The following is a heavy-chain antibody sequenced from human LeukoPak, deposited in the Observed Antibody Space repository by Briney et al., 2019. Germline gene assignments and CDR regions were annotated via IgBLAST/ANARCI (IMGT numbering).Heavy chain of an antibody. CDR1: GYTFTSYG. CDR2: IIPIFGTA. J-gene: IGHJ5*02. CDR3: ARGPYDFWSGYSDS. V-gene: IGHV1-69*05. Sequence: GASVKVSCKASGYTFTSYGISWVRQAPGQGLEWMGGIIPIFGTANYAQKFRGRVTITTDESTSTAYMELSSLRSEDTAVYYCARGPYDFWSGYSDSWGQGTLVTVSS. D-gene: IGHD3-3*01.